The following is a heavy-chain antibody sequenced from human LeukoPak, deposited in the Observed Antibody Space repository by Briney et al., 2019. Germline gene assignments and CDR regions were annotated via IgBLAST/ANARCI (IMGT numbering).Heavy chain of an antibody. CDR1: GFVFSGYA. CDR3: AREVYYHDSSGYYFDY. D-gene: IGHD3-22*01. V-gene: IGHV3-23*01. Sequence: GGSLRLSCAASGFVFSGYAMTWVRQAPGKGLEWVSAISGVGTDPYYADSVRGRFTISRDNSKNTLSLQMNSLRAEDTAVYYCAREVYYHDSSGYYFDYWGQGTLVTVSS. CDR2: ISGVGTDP. J-gene: IGHJ4*02.